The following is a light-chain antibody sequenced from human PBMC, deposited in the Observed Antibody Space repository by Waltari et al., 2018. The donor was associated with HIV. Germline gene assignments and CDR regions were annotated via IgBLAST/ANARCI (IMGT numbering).Light chain of an antibody. CDR3: QVWDSSSNHVV. J-gene: IGLJ3*02. Sequence: SYVLTQPPSVSVAPGQTARITCEGDNLGGKSVHWYQQKAGHAPVLVIYYDNDRPSGIPGRVSGFNSGNTATLTISGVEAGDEADYYCQVWDSSSNHVVFGGGTKLTAL. CDR2: YDN. CDR1: NLGGKS. V-gene: IGLV3-21*04.